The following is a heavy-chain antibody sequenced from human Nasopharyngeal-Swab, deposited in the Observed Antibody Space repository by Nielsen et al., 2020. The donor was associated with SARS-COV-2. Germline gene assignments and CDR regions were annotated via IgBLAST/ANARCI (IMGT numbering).Heavy chain of an antibody. V-gene: IGHV3-23*01. D-gene: IGHD6-19*01. CDR1: GFTFSSYG. CDR2: AGGNDGST. J-gene: IGHJ4*02. CDR3: AKKYGTRGWYVGLDY. Sequence: GGSLRLSCAASGFTFSSYGMHWARQAPGKGLEGVSAAGGNDGSTFCADSVRGRFTISRDNSKNTLYLQMNSLRAEDTALYYCAKKYGTRGWYVGLDYWGQGTQVTVSS.